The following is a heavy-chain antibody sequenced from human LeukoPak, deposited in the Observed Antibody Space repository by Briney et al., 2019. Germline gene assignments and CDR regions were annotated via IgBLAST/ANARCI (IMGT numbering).Heavy chain of an antibody. V-gene: IGHV3-21*01. J-gene: IGHJ4*02. CDR1: GFTFSSYS. CDR3: ARATPYRSSRFHSAPFDY. D-gene: IGHD6-13*01. CDR2: ISSSSSYI. Sequence: GGSLRLSCAASGFTFSSYSMTWVRQAPGKGLEWVSSISSSSSYIYYADSVKGRFTISRDNAKNSLYLQMNSLRAEDTAVYYCARATPYRSSRFHSAPFDYWGQGTLVTVSS.